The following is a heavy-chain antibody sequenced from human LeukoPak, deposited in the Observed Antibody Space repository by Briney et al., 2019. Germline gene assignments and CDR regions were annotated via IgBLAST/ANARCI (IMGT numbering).Heavy chain of an antibody. D-gene: IGHD5-18*01. Sequence: GASVKVSCKASGYTFTGYYMHWVRQAPGLGLEWMGWINPNSGGTNYAQKFQGRVTMTRDTSISTAYMELSRLRSDDTAVYYCARVVRIQLWSPFDYWGQGTLATVSS. V-gene: IGHV1-2*02. J-gene: IGHJ4*02. CDR3: ARVVRIQLWSPFDY. CDR1: GYTFTGYY. CDR2: INPNSGGT.